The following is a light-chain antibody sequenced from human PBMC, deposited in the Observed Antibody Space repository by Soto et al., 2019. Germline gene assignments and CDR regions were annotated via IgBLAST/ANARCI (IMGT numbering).Light chain of an antibody. Sequence: QSVLTQPPSVSAAPGQRVTISCTGNSANIGANYDVHWYQQFQGGAPKLLIFGNNNRPSGVPDRFSGSQSGTLASLVNNGLQSEDETDYDCQSYDSRLSAHVFGTGTKLTVL. CDR2: GNN. CDR1: SANIGANYD. CDR3: QSYDSRLSAHV. J-gene: IGLJ1*01. V-gene: IGLV1-40*01.